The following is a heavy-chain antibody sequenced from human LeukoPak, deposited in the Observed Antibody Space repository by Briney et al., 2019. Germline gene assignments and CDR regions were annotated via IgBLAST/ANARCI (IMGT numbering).Heavy chain of an antibody. CDR3: ARNSDWTFDI. CDR2: ISSSSSYI. J-gene: IGHJ3*02. CDR1: GFTFSSYS. D-gene: IGHD3-9*01. Sequence: GGSLRLSCAASGFTFSSYSMNWVRQAPGKGLEWVSSISSSSSYIYYADSVKGRFTISKDNTQNSLFLQMNSLRVEDTAVYFCARNSDWTFDIWGQGTLVTVSS. V-gene: IGHV3-21*01.